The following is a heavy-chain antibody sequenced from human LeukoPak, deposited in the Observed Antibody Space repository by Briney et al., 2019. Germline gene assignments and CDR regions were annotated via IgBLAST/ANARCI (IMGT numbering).Heavy chain of an antibody. V-gene: IGHV4-34*01. CDR3: ARGGGPYYYYGMDV. J-gene: IGHJ6*02. Sequence: PSETLSLTCAVYGGSFSGYYWSWIRQPPGKGLEWIGEINHSGSTNYNPSLKSRVTISVDTSKNQFSLKLSSVTAADTAVYHCARGGGPYYYYGMDVWGQGTTVTVSS. D-gene: IGHD2-15*01. CDR2: INHSGST. CDR1: GGSFSGYY.